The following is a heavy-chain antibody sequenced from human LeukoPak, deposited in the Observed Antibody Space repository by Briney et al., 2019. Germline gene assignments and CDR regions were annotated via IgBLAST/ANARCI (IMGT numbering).Heavy chain of an antibody. V-gene: IGHV3-48*02. CDR3: ARVHRGYSYGRLDY. CDR1: GFTFSSYE. D-gene: IGHD5-18*01. CDR2: SSHSGSTI. J-gene: IGHJ4*02. Sequence: GGSLRLSCAASGFTFSSYEMNWVRQAPGKGLEWVSYSSHSGSTIYYADSVKGRFTISRDNAKDSLYLEMNSLRDEDTAVYYCARVHRGYSYGRLDYWGQGTLVTVSS.